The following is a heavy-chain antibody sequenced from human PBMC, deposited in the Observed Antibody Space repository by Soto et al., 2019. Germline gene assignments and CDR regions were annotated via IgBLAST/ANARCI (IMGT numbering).Heavy chain of an antibody. CDR1: GYTFTGYY. J-gene: IGHJ3*02. CDR3: ATNYYYESSVLFGDDAFDI. Sequence: GASVQVSCKPSGYTFTGYYIHWVRQAPGQGLEWMGWINPNSGGTNYAQKFQGRVTMTRDTSISTAYMELRSLSSADAAVYYCATNYYYESSVLFGDDAFDIWGQGTMVTVS. V-gene: IGHV1-2*02. D-gene: IGHD3-22*01. CDR2: INPNSGGT.